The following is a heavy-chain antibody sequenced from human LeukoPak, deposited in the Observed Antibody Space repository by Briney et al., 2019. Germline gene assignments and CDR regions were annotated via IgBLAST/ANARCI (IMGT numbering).Heavy chain of an antibody. V-gene: IGHV3-30*02. J-gene: IGHJ4*02. D-gene: IGHD6-13*01. CDR1: GFTFSSYG. CDR2: IRFDGSNK. Sequence: GGSLRLSCAASGFTFSSYGIHWVRQAPGKGLEWVAFIRFDGSNKYYADSVKGRFTISRDNSKNTLYLQMNSLRAEDTAVYYCAKDLGAFGSSWFDYWGQGTLVTVSS. CDR3: AKDLGAFGSSWFDY.